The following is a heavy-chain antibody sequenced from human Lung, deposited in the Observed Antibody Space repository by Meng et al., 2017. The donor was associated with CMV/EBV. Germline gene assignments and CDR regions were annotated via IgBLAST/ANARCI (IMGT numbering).Heavy chain of an antibody. V-gene: IGHV4-34*01. CDR3: ARAGRSYGMDV. CDR1: GGSFSGYY. Sequence: LXCAVYGGSFSGYYWSWIRQPPGKGLEWIGEINHSGSTNYNPSLKSRVTISVDTSKNQFSLKLSSVTAADTAVYYCARAGRSYGMDVWGQGTTVTVSS. J-gene: IGHJ6*02. CDR2: INHSGST.